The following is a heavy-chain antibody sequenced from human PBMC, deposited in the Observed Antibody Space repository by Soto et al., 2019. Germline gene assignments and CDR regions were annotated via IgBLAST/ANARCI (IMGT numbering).Heavy chain of an antibody. Sequence: QVQLQQWGAGLLKPSETLSLTCAVYGGSFSGYYSSWIRQPPGKGLEWIGEINHSGSTNYNPSLKSRVTISVDTSKNQFSLKLSSVTAADTAVYYCARGGIGPGVCSGGSCYPGYFDYWGQGTLVTVSS. J-gene: IGHJ4*02. D-gene: IGHD2-15*01. CDR3: ARGGIGPGVCSGGSCYPGYFDY. CDR2: INHSGST. V-gene: IGHV4-34*01. CDR1: GGSFSGYY.